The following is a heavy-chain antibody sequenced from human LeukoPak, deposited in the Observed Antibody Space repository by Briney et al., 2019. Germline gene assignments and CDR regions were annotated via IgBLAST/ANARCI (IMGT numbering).Heavy chain of an antibody. Sequence: ASVKVSCKASGGTFSSYAISWVRQAPGQGLEWVGGIIPIFGTANYAQKFQGRVTITADKSTSTAYMELSSLRSEDTAVYYCARVRQQLAYNWFDPWGQGTLVTVSS. J-gene: IGHJ5*02. CDR3: ARVRQQLAYNWFDP. CDR1: GGTFSSYA. CDR2: IIPIFGTA. D-gene: IGHD6-13*01. V-gene: IGHV1-69*06.